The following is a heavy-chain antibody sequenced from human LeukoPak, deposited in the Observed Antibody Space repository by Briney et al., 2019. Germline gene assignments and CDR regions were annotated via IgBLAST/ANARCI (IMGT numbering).Heavy chain of an antibody. J-gene: IGHJ4*02. CDR2: ISSSGSTI. V-gene: IGHV3-11*01. CDR1: GFTFSDYY. D-gene: IGHD1-26*01. CDR3: AREVGAPDPYFDY. Sequence: GGSLRLSCAASGFTFSDYYMSWIRQAPGKGLEWVSYISSSGSTIYYADSVKGRFTNSRDNAKNSLYLQMNSLRAEDTAVYYCAREVGAPDPYFDYWGQGTLVTVSS.